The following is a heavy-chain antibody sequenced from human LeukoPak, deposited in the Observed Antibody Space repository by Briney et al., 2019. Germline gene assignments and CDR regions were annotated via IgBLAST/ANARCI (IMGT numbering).Heavy chain of an antibody. CDR2: INWTGGST. CDR3: ARDGHGNFWRARRTYYMDV. V-gene: IGHV3-20*04. J-gene: IGHJ6*03. D-gene: IGHD3-3*01. CDR1: GFTFDDYG. Sequence: GGSLRLSCAASGFTFDDYGMSWVRQAPGKGLEWVSGINWTGGSTGYADSVKGRFTISRDNAKNSLYLQMNSLRAEDTAVYYCARDGHGNFWRARRTYYMDVWGKGTTVTVSS.